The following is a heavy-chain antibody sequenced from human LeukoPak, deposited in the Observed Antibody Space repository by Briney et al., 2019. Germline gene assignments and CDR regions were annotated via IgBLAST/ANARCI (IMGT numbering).Heavy chain of an antibody. CDR1: RFTFSSYA. CDR3: AKARQGRGDGYNYWDY. CDR2: ISGSGGST. D-gene: IGHD5-24*01. J-gene: IGHJ4*02. V-gene: IGHV3-23*01. Sequence: WGSLRLSCTASRFTFSSYALSWVRQAPGKGLEWVSAISGSGGSTYYADSVKGRFTISRDNSKNTLYLQMNSLRAEDTAVYYCAKARQGRGDGYNYWDYWGQGTLVTVSS.